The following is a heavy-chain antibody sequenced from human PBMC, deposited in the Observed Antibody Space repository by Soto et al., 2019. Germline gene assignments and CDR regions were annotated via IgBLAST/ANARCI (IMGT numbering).Heavy chain of an antibody. CDR2: IIPIFGTA. J-gene: IGHJ5*02. CDR1: GGTFSSYA. D-gene: IGHD6-13*01. V-gene: IGHV1-69*12. CDR3: SWEHSSSWYRFWFDP. Sequence: QVQLVQSGAEVKKPGSSVKVSCKASGGTFSSYAISWVRQAPGKGLESMGGIIPIFGTANYAQKFQGRVTITADECTSTVYMELSSLRSEDTAVYYCSWEHSSSWYRFWFDPWGQGTLVTVSS.